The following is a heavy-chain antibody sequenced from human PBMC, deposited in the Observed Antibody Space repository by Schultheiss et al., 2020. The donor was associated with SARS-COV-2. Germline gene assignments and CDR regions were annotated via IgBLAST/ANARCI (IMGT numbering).Heavy chain of an antibody. V-gene: IGHV4-4*07. D-gene: IGHD1-1*01. CDR1: GGSISSYY. J-gene: IGHJ6*03. Sequence: SETLSLTCTVSGGSISSYYWSWIRQPAGKGLEWIGRIYTSGSTNYNPSLKSRVTISVDTSKNQFSLKLSSVTAADTAVYYCARARTETRFYYYYYMDVWGKGTTVTVSS. CDR2: IYTSGST. CDR3: ARARTETRFYYYYYMDV.